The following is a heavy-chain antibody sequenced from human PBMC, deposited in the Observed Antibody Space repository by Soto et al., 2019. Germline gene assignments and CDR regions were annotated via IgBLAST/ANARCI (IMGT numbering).Heavy chain of an antibody. V-gene: IGHV3-64*01. CDR3: ARHARPDFYYMDV. Sequence: EVQLAESGGGLAQPGGSLRLSCEASGFTLSGYAMDWVRQAPGKGLEYVSGISSNGVGTYYANSVQGRFTISRDNSKNTVYLNMGSLRPEDMAVYYCARHARPDFYYMDVWGKGTTVTVSS. D-gene: IGHD6-6*01. J-gene: IGHJ6*03. CDR1: GFTLSGYA. CDR2: ISSNGVGT.